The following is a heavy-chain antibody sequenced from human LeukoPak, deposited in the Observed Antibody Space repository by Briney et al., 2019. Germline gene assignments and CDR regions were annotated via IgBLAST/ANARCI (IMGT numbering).Heavy chain of an antibody. D-gene: IGHD3-3*01. CDR2: IYHSGST. CDR3: ARRLGQYDFWSAPLIDI. V-gene: IGHV4-38-2*01. J-gene: IGHJ3*02. Sequence: SETLSLTCAVSGYSISSGYYWGWIRQPPGKGLEWIGSIYHSGSTYYNPSLKSRVTISVDTSKNQFSLKLSSVTAADTAVYYCARRLGQYDFWSAPLIDICGQGTMVTVSS. CDR1: GYSISSGYY.